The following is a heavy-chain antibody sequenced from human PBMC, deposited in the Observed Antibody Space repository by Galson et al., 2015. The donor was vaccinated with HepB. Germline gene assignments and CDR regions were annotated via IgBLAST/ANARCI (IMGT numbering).Heavy chain of an antibody. D-gene: IGHD6-13*01. Sequence: QSGAEVKQPGESLKISCTGSGYIFTSYWNGWVRQMPGKGLEWMGIIYPGDSDTTYSPSFQGQVTISADKSISTAYLQWSGLKASDTAMYYCARHLVGSWLLTYIDYWGQGTLVTVSS. V-gene: IGHV5-51*01. J-gene: IGHJ4*02. CDR3: ARHLVGSWLLTYIDY. CDR2: IYPGDSDT. CDR1: GYIFTSYW.